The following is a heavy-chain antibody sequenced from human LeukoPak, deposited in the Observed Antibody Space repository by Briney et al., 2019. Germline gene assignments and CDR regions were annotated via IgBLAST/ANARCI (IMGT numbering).Heavy chain of an antibody. CDR3: ARDDDTSSHYSLFQY. CDR2: ISYDGSNK. Sequence: PGGSLRLSCAASGFTFSSYAMHWVRQAPGKGLEWVAVISYDGSNKYYADSVKGRFTISRDNSKNTLYLQMNSLRAEDTAVYYCARDDDTSSHYSLFQYWGQGTRVTVSS. D-gene: IGHD3-22*01. V-gene: IGHV3-30*01. J-gene: IGHJ4*02. CDR1: GFTFSSYA.